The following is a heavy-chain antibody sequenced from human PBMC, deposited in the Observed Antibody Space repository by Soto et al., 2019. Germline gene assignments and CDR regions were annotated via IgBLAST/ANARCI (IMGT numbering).Heavy chain of an antibody. Sequence: GASVKVSCKASGGTFSSYAISWVRQAPGQGLEWMGGIIPIFGTANYAQKFQGRVTITADESTSTAYMELSSLRSEDTAVYYCARGTTVTTYSLNIYWGQGTLVTVSS. CDR3: ARGTTVTTYSLNIY. V-gene: IGHV1-69*13. J-gene: IGHJ4*02. CDR2: IIPIFGTA. CDR1: GGTFSSYA. D-gene: IGHD4-17*01.